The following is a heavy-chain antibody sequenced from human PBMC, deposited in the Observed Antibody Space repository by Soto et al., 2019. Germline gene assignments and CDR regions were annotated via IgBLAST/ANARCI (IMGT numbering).Heavy chain of an antibody. J-gene: IGHJ6*02. D-gene: IGHD6-13*01. CDR2: INAGSGNT. V-gene: IGHV1-3*01. CDR3: AISHIAAAPYLMDF. CDR1: GYTFTSYA. Sequence: TSVKVSCKASGYTFTSYAMHWVRQAPGQRLEWMGWINAGSGNTKYSQKFQGRVTITRDTSASTAYMELSSLRSEDTAVYYCAISHIAAAPYLMDFWGQGTTVPVSS.